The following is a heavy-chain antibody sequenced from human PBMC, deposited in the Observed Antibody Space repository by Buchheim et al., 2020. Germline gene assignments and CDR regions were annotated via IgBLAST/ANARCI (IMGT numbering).Heavy chain of an antibody. CDR3: ARDLMVRGVNSYYYYMDV. CDR2: THYSGST. Sequence: QVQLQESGPGLVKPSETLSLTCTVSGGSISSYYWSWIRQPPGKGLEWIGYTHYSGSTNYNPSLNSRVTISVDTSKNQFSLKLSSVTAADTAVYYCARDLMVRGVNSYYYYMDVWGKGTT. CDR1: GGSISSYY. J-gene: IGHJ6*03. V-gene: IGHV4-59*01. D-gene: IGHD3-10*01.